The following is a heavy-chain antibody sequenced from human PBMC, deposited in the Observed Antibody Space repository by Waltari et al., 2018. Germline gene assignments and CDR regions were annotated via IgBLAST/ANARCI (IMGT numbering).Heavy chain of an antibody. J-gene: IGHJ5*02. V-gene: IGHV4-59*01. CDR2: IYYTGST. CDR3: ARGGGGDWEWFDP. Sequence: QVQLQESGPSLLKPSETLSLICTVSGGSISGFYWSGVRQPPGKGLDWIGYIYYTGSTNFNPSLKSRVTMSVDTSKNQFSLKLSSVTAADTAFYYCARGGGGDWEWFDPWGQGTLVTVSS. D-gene: IGHD2-21*02. CDR1: GGSISGFY.